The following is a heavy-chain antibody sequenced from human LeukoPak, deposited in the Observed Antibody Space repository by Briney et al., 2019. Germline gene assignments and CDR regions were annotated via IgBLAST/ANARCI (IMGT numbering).Heavy chain of an antibody. V-gene: IGHV7-4-1*02. CDR1: GYTFTSYA. CDR2: INTNTGNP. CDR3: AREGIAALHHYPDY. Sequence: ASVKVSCKASGYTFTSYAMNWVRQAPGQGLEWMGWINTNTGNPTYAQGFTGRFVFSLDTSVSTAYLQISSLKAEDTAVYYCAREGIAALHHYPDYWGQGTLVTVSS. D-gene: IGHD6-13*01. J-gene: IGHJ4*02.